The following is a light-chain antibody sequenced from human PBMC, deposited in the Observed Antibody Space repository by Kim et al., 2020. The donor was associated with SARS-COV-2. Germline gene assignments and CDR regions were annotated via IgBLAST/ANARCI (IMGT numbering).Light chain of an antibody. Sequence: SYELTQPPSVSVSPGQTASITCSGDKLGDKYACWYQQKPGQSPVLVTYQDTKRPSGIPERFSGSNSGNTATLTISGTQAMDEADYYCQVWDSSTVVFGGG. CDR2: QDT. CDR3: QVWDSSTVV. CDR1: KLGDKY. J-gene: IGLJ2*01. V-gene: IGLV3-1*01.